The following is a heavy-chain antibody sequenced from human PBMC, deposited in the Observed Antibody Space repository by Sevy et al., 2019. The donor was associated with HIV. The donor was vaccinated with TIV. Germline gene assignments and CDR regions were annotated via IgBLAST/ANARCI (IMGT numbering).Heavy chain of an antibody. V-gene: IGHV1-46*03. Sequence: ASVKVSCKASGYTFTSYYMHWVRQAPGQGLEWMGIINPSGGSKSYAQKFHGRVTMTRDRSTSTVYMELRSLRSEDTAVYYCAREGSSATKNNWFDPWGQGTLVTVSS. J-gene: IGHJ5*02. CDR2: INPSGGSK. CDR3: AREGSSATKNNWFDP. D-gene: IGHD6-6*01. CDR1: GYTFTSYY.